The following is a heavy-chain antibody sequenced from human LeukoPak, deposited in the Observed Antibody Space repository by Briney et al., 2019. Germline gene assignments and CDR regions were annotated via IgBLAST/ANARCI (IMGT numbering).Heavy chain of an antibody. V-gene: IGHV3-21*01. CDR2: ISSSSSYI. D-gene: IGHD2-15*01. CDR1: GFTFSSYS. CDR3: ARVRSSSLKTSAEYFQH. Sequence: GGPLRLSCAASGFTFSSYSMNWVRQAPGKGLEWVSSISSSSSYIYYADSVKGRFTISRDNAKNSLYLQMNSLRAEDTAVYYCARVRSSSLKTSAEYFQHWGQGTLVTVSS. J-gene: IGHJ1*01.